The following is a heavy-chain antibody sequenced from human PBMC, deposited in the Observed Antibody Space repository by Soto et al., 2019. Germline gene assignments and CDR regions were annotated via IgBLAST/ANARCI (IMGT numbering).Heavy chain of an antibody. D-gene: IGHD3-10*01. CDR2: IFYTGRT. CDR1: DGYIRRSGYY. CDR3: AYGSGSFDF. J-gene: IGHJ4*02. V-gene: IGHV4-39*01. Sequence: SEPKCLTCRVSDGYIRRSGYYWNWIQQPPEKGLEWIGSIFYTGRTYYNPSLKSRLTISIDTPKKQVSLKLTSVSAADTAVYYCAYGSGSFDFWGQGILVTVSS.